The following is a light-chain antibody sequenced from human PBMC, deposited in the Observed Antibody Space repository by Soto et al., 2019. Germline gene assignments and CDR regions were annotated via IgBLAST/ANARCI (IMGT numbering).Light chain of an antibody. J-gene: IGKJ4*01. V-gene: IGKV2-30*01. CDR3: SKGKYGPRLT. CDR2: KVS. CDR1: QSLVYSDGNTY. Sequence: DVVMTQSPLSLPVTLGQPASISCRSSQSLVYSDGNTYLNWFHQRPGQSPRRLIYKVSNRDSGVPEKFSGSGSGTDFTLKISRVEAEEVGVYYCSKGKYGPRLTSGGGTRWRSN.